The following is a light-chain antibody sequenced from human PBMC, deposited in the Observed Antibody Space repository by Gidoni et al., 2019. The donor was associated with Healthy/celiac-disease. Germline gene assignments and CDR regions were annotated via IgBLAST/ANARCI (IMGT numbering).Light chain of an antibody. J-gene: IGKJ2*01. V-gene: IGKV1-39*01. CDR2: AAS. CDR3: QQSYSTPH. Sequence: DIQMTQSPSSLSASVGDRVTITCRASQSISSYLNWYQQKPGKAPKLLIYAASSLQSGVPSRFSGSGSGTDFTLNISSLQPEDFATYYCQQSYSTPHFGQGTKLEIK. CDR1: QSISSY.